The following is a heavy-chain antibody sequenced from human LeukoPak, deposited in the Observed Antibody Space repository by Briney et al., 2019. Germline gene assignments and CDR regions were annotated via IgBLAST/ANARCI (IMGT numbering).Heavy chain of an antibody. Sequence: SETLSLTCAVYGGSFSGYYWSWIRQPPGKGPEWIGEINHSGSTNYNPSLKSRVTISVDTSKNQFSLKLSSVTAADTAVYYCARGPPAGDWGQGTLVTVSS. CDR2: INHSGST. V-gene: IGHV4-34*01. J-gene: IGHJ4*02. CDR1: GGSFSGYY. CDR3: ARGPPAGD.